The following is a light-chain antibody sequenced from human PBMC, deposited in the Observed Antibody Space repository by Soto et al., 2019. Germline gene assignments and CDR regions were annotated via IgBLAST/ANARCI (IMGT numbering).Light chain of an antibody. J-gene: IGKJ2*01. V-gene: IGKV3-20*01. CDR3: QQCGGSPLYT. Sequence: EIVLTQSPGTLSLYPGERATLSCRASQSVNSNYLAWYQQKPGQAPSLLIYGASNRATGIPDRFTGSGSGTDFTLTISRLEPEDFAVYYCQQCGGSPLYTFGQGTKLEIK. CDR1: QSVNSNY. CDR2: GAS.